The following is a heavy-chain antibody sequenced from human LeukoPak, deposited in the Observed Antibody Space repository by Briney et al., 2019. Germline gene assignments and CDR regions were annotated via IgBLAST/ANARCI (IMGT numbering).Heavy chain of an antibody. CDR1: GFTFSDYY. D-gene: IGHD5-12*01. J-gene: IGHJ4*02. Sequence: PGGSLRLSCAASGFTFSDYYMSWIRQAPGKGLEWVSYISSSGSTIYYADSVKGRFTISRDNAKNSLYLQMNSLRAEDTAVYYCARKVRRWLRFTWAYYFDYWGQGTLVTVSS. CDR2: ISSSGSTI. V-gene: IGHV3-11*01. CDR3: ARKVRRWLRFTWAYYFDY.